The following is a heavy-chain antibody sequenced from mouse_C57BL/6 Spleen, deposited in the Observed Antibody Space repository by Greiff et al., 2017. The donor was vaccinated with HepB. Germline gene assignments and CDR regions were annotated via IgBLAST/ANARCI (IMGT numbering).Heavy chain of an antibody. CDR2: ISYDGSN. Sequence: VQLQQSGPGLVKPSQSLSLTCSVTGYSITSGYYWNWIRQFPGNKLEWMGYISYDGSNNYNPSLKNRISITRDTSKNQFFLKLNSVTTEDTATYYCARVNSHFDYWGQGTTLTVSS. CDR3: ARVNSHFDY. CDR1: GYSITSGYY. V-gene: IGHV3-6*01. J-gene: IGHJ2*01.